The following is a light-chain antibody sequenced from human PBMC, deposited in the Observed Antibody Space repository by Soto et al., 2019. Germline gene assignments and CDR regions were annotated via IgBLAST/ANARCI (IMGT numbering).Light chain of an antibody. V-gene: IGKV3-15*01. CDR1: QSVNSN. J-gene: IGKJ4*01. CDR3: QQSNDWPLA. CDR2: GAS. Sequence: EIVMTQSPATLSVSPGERATFSCRASQSVNSNLAWYQQKPGQAPRLLIYGASTRATGIPARFSGSASGTEFTLTISSLQSEDFAVYYCQQSNDWPLAFGGGTKVEIK.